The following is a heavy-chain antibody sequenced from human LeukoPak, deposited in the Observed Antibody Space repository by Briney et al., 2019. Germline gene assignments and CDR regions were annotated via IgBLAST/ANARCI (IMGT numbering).Heavy chain of an antibody. Sequence: SETLSLTCTVSGGSISSGGYYWSWIRQHPGKGLEWIGYIYYSGSTYYNPSLKSRVTISVDTSKNQFSLKLSSVTAADTAVYYCARDSSGYAAYYYGMDVWGQGTTVTVSS. J-gene: IGHJ6*02. V-gene: IGHV4-31*03. D-gene: IGHD5-12*01. CDR3: ARDSSGYAAYYYGMDV. CDR2: IYYSGST. CDR1: GGSISSGGYY.